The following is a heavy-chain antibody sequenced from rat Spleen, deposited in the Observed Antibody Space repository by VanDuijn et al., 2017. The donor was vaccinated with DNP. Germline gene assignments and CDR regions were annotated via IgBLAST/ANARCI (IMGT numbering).Heavy chain of an antibody. J-gene: IGHJ4*01. V-gene: IGHV3-3*01. CDR2: INNPGST. CDR1: GNSITSSYR. Sequence: EVQLQESGPGLVKPSQSLSLTCSITGNSITSSYRWNWIRKFPGNKLEWMGYINNPGSTNYNPSLKSRISITRDTSKNQFFLQVKSVTNEDTATYYCAYTTGAMDAWGQGTSVTVSS. D-gene: IGHD1-6*01. CDR3: AYTTGAMDA.